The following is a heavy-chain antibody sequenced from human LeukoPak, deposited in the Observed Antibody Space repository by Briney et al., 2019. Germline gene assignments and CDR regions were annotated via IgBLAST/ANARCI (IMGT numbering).Heavy chain of an antibody. CDR2: ISPYNVNT. CDR1: GYTFTSYG. Sequence: GASVKVSCKASGYTFTSYGIGWVRQAPGQGLEWMGWISPYNVNTNYAQNLQGRVTMTTDTSTSTAYMEVRSLRSDDTAVYYCARMFCPNDVCYRPFDYWGQGTLVTVSS. V-gene: IGHV1-18*01. CDR3: ARMFCPNDVCYRPFDY. D-gene: IGHD2-8*01. J-gene: IGHJ4*02.